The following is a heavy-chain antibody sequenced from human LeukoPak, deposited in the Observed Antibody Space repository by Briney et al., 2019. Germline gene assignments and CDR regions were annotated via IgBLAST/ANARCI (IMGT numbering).Heavy chain of an antibody. CDR2: IIPIFGTA. V-gene: IGHV1-69*05. CDR1: GGTFSSYA. Sequence: ASVKVSCKASGGTFSSYAISWVRQAPGQGLEWMGGIIPIFGTANYAQKFQGRVTITTDESTSTAYMELSSLRSEDTAVYCCARESTGVGATDYWGQGTLVTVSS. J-gene: IGHJ4*02. CDR3: ARESTGVGATDY. D-gene: IGHD1-26*01.